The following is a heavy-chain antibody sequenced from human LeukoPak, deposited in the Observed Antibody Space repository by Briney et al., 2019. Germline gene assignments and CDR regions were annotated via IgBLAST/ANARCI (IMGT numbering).Heavy chain of an antibody. D-gene: IGHD6-6*01. J-gene: IGHJ4*02. CDR2: INHSGST. CDR1: GGSISSGDYY. V-gene: IGHV4-39*07. Sequence: SETLSLTCTVSGGSISSGDYYWSWIRQPPGKGLEWMGEINHSGSTNYNPSLKSRVTISVDTSKNQFSLKLSSVTAADTAVYYCARASRGIAARGLDYWGQGTLVTVSS. CDR3: ARASRGIAARGLDY.